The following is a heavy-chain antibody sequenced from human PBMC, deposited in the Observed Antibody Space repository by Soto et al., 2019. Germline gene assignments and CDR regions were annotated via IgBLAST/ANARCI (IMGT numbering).Heavy chain of an antibody. CDR3: ARVPDY. CDR2: IYHSGSP. J-gene: IGHJ4*02. Sequence: PSETLSLTCTVSGGSISSSTHSWGWVRQPPGKGLEWIGYIYHSGSPYYNPSLKSRVTISVDRSKNQFSLKLSSVTAADTAVYYCARVPDYWGQGTLVTVSS. CDR1: GGSISSSTHS. V-gene: IGHV4-30-2*01.